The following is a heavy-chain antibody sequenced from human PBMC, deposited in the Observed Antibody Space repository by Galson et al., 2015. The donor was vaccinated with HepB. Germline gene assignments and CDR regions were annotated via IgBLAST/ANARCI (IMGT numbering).Heavy chain of an antibody. CDR2: TSYDGSSK. Sequence: SLRLSCAASGFTFSSYAMHWVRQAPGQGPEWVAVTSYDGSSKYDADTVKGRFTISRDNSKNTLYLQMNSLRAEDTAVYYCARAQRGCSSTSCQTIRGFYYYYYGMDVWGQGTTVTVSS. J-gene: IGHJ6*02. V-gene: IGHV3-30-3*01. CDR1: GFTFSSYA. D-gene: IGHD2-2*01. CDR3: ARAQRGCSSTSCQTIRGFYYYYYGMDV.